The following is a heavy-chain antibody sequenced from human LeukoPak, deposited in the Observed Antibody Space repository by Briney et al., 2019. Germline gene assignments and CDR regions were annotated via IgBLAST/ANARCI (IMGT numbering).Heavy chain of an antibody. J-gene: IGHJ1*01. CDR3: ARGDRGCPRH. V-gene: IGHV4-61*01. D-gene: IGHD2-21*01. Sequence: SETLSLTCTVSGGSISSSSYYWSWIRQPPGKGLEWIGYIYYSGSTNYNPSLKSRVTISVDTSKNQFSLKLSSVTAADTAVYYCARGDRGCPRHWGQGALVTVSS. CDR1: GGSISSSSYY. CDR2: IYYSGST.